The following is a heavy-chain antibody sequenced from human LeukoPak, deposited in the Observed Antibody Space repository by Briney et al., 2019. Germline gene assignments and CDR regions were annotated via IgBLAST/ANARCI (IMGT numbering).Heavy chain of an antibody. D-gene: IGHD5-12*01. CDR2: INNDGVST. CDR1: GFTFSSYW. J-gene: IGHJ4*02. CDR3: ARKPLSGGYGGTIDY. Sequence: PGGSLRLSCAASGFTFSSYWMTWVRQVPGKGLEWLSRINNDGVSTSYADSVKGRFTISRDNAKNTLYLRMNSLRAEDTAIYYCARKPLSGGYGGTIDYWGQGTLVTVSS. V-gene: IGHV3-74*01.